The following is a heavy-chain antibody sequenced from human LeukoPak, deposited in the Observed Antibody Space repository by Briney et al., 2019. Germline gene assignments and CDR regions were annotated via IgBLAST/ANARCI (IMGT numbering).Heavy chain of an antibody. CDR2: IIASGGTT. CDR3: ARLAWELRRGAFDI. V-gene: IGHV3-23*01. D-gene: IGHD1-26*01. J-gene: IGHJ3*02. CDR1: GFPFSSYA. Sequence: GGSLRLSCAASGFPFSSYAMSWFRQTPGKGLEWVSSIIASGGTTYYADPVKGRFTISRDNAKNSLYLQMNSLRAEDTAVYYCARLAWELRRGAFDIWGQGTMVTVSS.